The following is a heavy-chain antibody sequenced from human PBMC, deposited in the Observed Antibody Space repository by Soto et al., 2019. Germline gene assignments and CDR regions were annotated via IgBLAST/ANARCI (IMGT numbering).Heavy chain of an antibody. Sequence: SETLSLTWTVSGGSISDTNYYWGWIRQPPGKGLEWIGSIFYSGTTYYNPSLKSRVTISVDTSKNQFSLKLSSVTAADTAVYYCARESFYDSGGFHCFDYWGQGTLVTVSS. CDR3: ARESFYDSGGFHCFDY. V-gene: IGHV4-39*07. D-gene: IGHD3-22*01. J-gene: IGHJ4*02. CDR1: GGSISDTNYY. CDR2: IFYSGTT.